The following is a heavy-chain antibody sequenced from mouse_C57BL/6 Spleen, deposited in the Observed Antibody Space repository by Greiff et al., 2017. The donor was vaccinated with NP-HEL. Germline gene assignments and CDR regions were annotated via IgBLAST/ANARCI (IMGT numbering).Heavy chain of an antibody. CDR2: IYPGDGDT. Sequence: QVQLQQSGPELVKPGASVKISCKASGYAFSSSWMNWVKQRPGKGLEWIGRIYPGDGDTNYNGKFKGKATLTADKSSSTAYMQLSSLTSEDSAVYFCARSMMDYWGQGTSVTVSS. D-gene: IGHD2-3*01. J-gene: IGHJ4*01. CDR3: ARSMMDY. CDR1: GYAFSSSW. V-gene: IGHV1-82*01.